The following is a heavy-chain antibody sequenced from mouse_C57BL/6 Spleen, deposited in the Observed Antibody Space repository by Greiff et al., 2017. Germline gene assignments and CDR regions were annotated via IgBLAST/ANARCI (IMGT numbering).Heavy chain of an antibody. D-gene: IGHD2-4*01. CDR3: TRPYDYGYFDY. CDR1: GYTFTDYE. Sequence: QVQLKESGAELVRPGASVTLSCKASGYTFTDYEMHWVKQTPVHGLEWIGAIDPETGGTAYNQKFKGKAILTADKSSSTAYMELRSLTSEDSAVYYCTRPYDYGYFDYWGQGTTLTVSS. CDR2: IDPETGGT. V-gene: IGHV1-15*01. J-gene: IGHJ2*01.